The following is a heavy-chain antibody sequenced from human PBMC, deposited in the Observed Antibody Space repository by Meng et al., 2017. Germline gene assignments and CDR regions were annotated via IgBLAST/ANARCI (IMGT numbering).Heavy chain of an antibody. CDR3: AREVRFDGSGGLVSRIVDY. CDR1: GGSVSSGSYY. J-gene: IGHJ4*02. D-gene: IGHD3-10*01. V-gene: IGHV4-61*01. CDR2: IYYSGST. Sequence: SETLSLTCTVSGGSVSSGSYYWSWIRQPPGKGLEWIGYIYYSGSTNYNPSLKSRVTISVDTSKNQFSMKLSSVTAADTAVYYCAREVRFDGSGGLVSRIVDYWGQGTLVTFSS.